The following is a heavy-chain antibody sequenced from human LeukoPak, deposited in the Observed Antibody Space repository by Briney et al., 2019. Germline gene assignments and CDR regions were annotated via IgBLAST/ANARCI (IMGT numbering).Heavy chain of an antibody. Sequence: GGSLRLSCGASGFTLSGFVMHWVRQAPGKGLEYVSTISVGGTTTFYGNSVKDRFTISRDNSKNTVYLQMGSLRAEDTAVYYCARVGDRSGYYYWFDPWGQGTLVTVPS. V-gene: IGHV3-64*01. CDR2: ISVGGTTT. D-gene: IGHD3-22*01. CDR1: GFTLSGFV. J-gene: IGHJ5*02. CDR3: ARVGDRSGYYYWFDP.